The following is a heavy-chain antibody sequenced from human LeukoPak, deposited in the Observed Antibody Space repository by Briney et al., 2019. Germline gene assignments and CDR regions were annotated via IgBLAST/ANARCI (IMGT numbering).Heavy chain of an antibody. Sequence: TGGSLRLSCAASGFTFSSYAMHWVRQAPGKGLEYVSAISSNGGSTYYANSVKGRFTISRDNSENTLYLQMGSLRAEDMAVYYCARKPPLVGAPFDYWGQGTLVTVSS. J-gene: IGHJ4*02. CDR2: ISSNGGST. CDR3: ARKPPLVGAPFDY. CDR1: GFTFSSYA. V-gene: IGHV3-64*01. D-gene: IGHD1-26*01.